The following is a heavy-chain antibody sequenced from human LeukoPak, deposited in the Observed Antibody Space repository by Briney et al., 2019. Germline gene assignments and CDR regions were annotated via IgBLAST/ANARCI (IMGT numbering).Heavy chain of an antibody. CDR1: GYTFTDYD. CDR3: ARNGRVRRVVKDLFEY. D-gene: IGHD3-10*01. V-gene: IGHV1-18*01. CDR2: VSPYNGNT. J-gene: IGHJ4*02. Sequence: ASVKVSCKTSGYTFTDYDITWVRQAPAQGLEWMGRVSPYNGNTYYSQRFQDRVTITKDTSTGTAYMDLRNLRTDDTAMYYCARNGRVRRVVKDLFEYWGQGTLVAVSS.